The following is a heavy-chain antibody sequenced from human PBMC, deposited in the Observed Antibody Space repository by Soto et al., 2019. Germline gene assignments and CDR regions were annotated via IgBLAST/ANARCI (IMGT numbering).Heavy chain of an antibody. Sequence: SGTLYLTCAVSRGSLSSNYWSWIRQPLGKGLEWIGYIYYSGSTNYNPSLKSRVTISVDTSQNHLSLKLSSGTAADTALSYCARTWGSLNDYWG. CDR3: ARTWGSLNDY. V-gene: IGHV4-59*01. J-gene: IGHJ4*01. CDR2: IYYSGST. CDR1: RGSLSSNY. D-gene: IGHD3-10*01.